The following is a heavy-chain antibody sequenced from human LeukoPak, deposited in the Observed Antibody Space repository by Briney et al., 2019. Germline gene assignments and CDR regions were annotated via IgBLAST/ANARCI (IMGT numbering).Heavy chain of an antibody. J-gene: IGHJ6*02. CDR3: AKDIPYYYDSSGYQGGMDV. V-gene: IGHV3-9*01. D-gene: IGHD3-22*01. Sequence: QPGRSLLLSCAASGFTFDDYAMHWVRPAPGKGLEWVSGISWNSGSIGYADSVKGRFTISRDNAKNSLYLQMNSLRAEDTALYYCAKDIPYYYDSSGYQGGMDVWGQGTTVTVSS. CDR1: GFTFDDYA. CDR2: ISWNSGSI.